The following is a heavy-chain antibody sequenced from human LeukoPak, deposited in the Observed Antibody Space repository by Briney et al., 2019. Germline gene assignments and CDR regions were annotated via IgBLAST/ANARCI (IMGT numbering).Heavy chain of an antibody. J-gene: IGHJ5*02. Sequence: PSETLSLTCSVSGGSISSGDYYWSWIRQSPEKGLEWIGFIYYSGSVFYNPSLKSRLAISVDSSVNQFSLTLTSVTAADTAVYYCARGGRFCAAGSCYPKWFAPWGQGTLVTVSS. CDR2: IYYSGSV. CDR3: ARGGRFCAAGSCYPKWFAP. CDR1: GGSISSGDYY. D-gene: IGHD2-15*01. V-gene: IGHV4-30-4*01.